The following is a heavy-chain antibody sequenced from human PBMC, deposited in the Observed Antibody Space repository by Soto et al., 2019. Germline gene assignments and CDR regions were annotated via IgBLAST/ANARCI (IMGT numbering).Heavy chain of an antibody. D-gene: IGHD6-13*01. J-gene: IGHJ6*02. V-gene: IGHV1-3*01. Sequence: ASVKVSCKASEDTFTRYVIHWVRQAPGQRLEWMGWINAGNGNTKYSQNFQGRVTITRDASASTAYMELSSLRSQDTAVYYCATSTIDTSTWKQYFYGMDFWGQGATVTVAS. CDR2: INAGNGNT. CDR3: ATSTIDTSTWKQYFYGMDF. CDR1: EDTFTRYV.